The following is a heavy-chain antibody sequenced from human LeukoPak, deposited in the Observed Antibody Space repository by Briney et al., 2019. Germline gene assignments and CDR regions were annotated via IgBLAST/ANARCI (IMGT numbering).Heavy chain of an antibody. CDR3: ASSPSRWLQLFDY. Sequence: PETPSLTRTGSGGSISSSSYYWGWIRHPPGRGLEWIGSIYYSGSTYYNPSLKSRGTISVDTSKNQFSRKLSSVAAANPPGYYCASSPSRWLQLFDYWGQGTLVTVSS. D-gene: IGHD5-24*01. J-gene: IGHJ4*02. CDR1: GGSISSSSYY. V-gene: IGHV4-39*01. CDR2: IYYSGST.